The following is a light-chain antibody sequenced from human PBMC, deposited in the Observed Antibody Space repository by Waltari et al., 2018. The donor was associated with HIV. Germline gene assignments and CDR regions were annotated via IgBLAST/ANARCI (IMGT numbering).Light chain of an antibody. J-gene: IGLJ2*01. Sequence: QSVLTQPPSASGTPGQRVTISCSGTASNIGSNYVNWYQQFPGTAPKLLIYSDNQRPSGVPDRISGSKSGTSASLAISGLRVEDEAEYYCAAWDDSLNGREVFGGGTKLTVL. CDR2: SDN. V-gene: IGLV1-44*01. CDR3: AAWDDSLNGREV. CDR1: ASNIGSNY.